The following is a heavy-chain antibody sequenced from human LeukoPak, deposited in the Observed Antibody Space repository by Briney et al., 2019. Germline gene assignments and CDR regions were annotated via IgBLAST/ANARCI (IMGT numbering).Heavy chain of an antibody. CDR2: IIPIFGTP. CDR3: ARGDFWSGYRGYYHYYGMDV. CDR1: GGTFNSYA. V-gene: IGHV1-69*01. Sequence: SVKVSCKASGGTFNSYAISWVRQAPGQGLEWVGGIIPIFGTPNYAQKFQGRVTITADESTSTAYMELSSLRSEDTAVYYCARGDFWSGYRGYYHYYGMDVWGQGTTVTVSS. D-gene: IGHD3-3*01. J-gene: IGHJ6*02.